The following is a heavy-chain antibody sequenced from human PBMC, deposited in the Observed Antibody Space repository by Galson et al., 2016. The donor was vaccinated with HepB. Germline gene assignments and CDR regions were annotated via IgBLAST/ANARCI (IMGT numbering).Heavy chain of an antibody. J-gene: IGHJ4*02. CDR3: ARGPIAARPYDS. CDR2: TYFRSKWNS. D-gene: IGHD6-6*01. Sequence: CAISGDSVSSNSAAWNWIRQSPSRGLEWLGRTYFRSKWNSDYAVSVKSRITINPDTSKNQFSLQLNSVTPEDTAVYYCARGPIAARPYDSWGQGILVTVSS. V-gene: IGHV6-1*01. CDR1: GDSVSSNSAA.